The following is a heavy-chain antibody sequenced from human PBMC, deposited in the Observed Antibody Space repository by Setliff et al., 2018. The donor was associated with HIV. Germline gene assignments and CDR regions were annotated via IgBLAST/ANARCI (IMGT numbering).Heavy chain of an antibody. CDR2: IIPMFGTT. V-gene: IGHV1-69*13. CDR3: ATAGEMATIGYYYYYMGV. CDR1: GGTFRRSA. Sequence: SVKVSCKASGGTFRRSAVSWVRQSPGRGLEWMGGIIPMFGTTNFAQKFQDRVTITADESTSTVYMELSSLRSEDTAVYYCATAGEMATIGYYYYYMGVWGEGTTVTVSS. J-gene: IGHJ6*03. D-gene: IGHD3-10*01.